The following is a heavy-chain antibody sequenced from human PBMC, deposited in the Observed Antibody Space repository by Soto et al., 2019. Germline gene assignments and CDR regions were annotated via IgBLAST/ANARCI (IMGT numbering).Heavy chain of an antibody. V-gene: IGHV4-30-4*08. Sequence: SETLSLTCTVSGGSISNNNYSWGWIRQPPGKGLEWIGHIYNSGSTYYNPSLKSRVVISIDTSRNQFSLRLNSLTAADRAVYFCARGVTVFGLVSRFWFDPWGQGTVVTVSS. CDR3: ARGVTVFGLVSRFWFDP. CDR2: IYNSGST. D-gene: IGHD3-3*01. J-gene: IGHJ5*02. CDR1: GGSISNNNYS.